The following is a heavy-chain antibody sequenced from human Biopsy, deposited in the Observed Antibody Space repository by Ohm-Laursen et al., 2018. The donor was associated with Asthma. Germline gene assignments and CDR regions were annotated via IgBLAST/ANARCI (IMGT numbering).Heavy chain of an antibody. CDR1: GFSFNSYG. V-gene: IGHV3-23*01. J-gene: IGHJ6*02. CDR2: ITRSAGRT. D-gene: IGHD2-2*01. Sequence: SLRLSCAASGFSFNSYGTHWVRQAPGKGLEWVSAITRSAGRTDYADSVKGRFTISRDNSKNTLYLQMNSLRAEDTAVYYCAKGFSSTSCYGICYYYVMDVWGQGTTVTVSS. CDR3: AKGFSSTSCYGICYYYVMDV.